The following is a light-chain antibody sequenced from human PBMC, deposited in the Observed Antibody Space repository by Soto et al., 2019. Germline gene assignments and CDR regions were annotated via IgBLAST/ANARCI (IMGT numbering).Light chain of an antibody. V-gene: IGLV2-14*01. J-gene: IGLJ2*01. Sequence: QSALTQPAFVSGSPGQSITISCTGTSSDVGGYKFVYWYQQHPGKAPKLMIYDVSNRPSGVSNRFSGSKSGNTASLTISGLQAEDEADYYCSSYTSSSTVIFGGGTKLTVL. CDR2: DVS. CDR3: SSYTSSSTVI. CDR1: SSDVGGYKF.